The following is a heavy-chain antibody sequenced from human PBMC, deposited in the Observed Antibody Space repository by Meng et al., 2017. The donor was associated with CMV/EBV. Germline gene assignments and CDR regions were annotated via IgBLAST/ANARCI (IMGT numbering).Heavy chain of an antibody. CDR2: INPNSGGT. V-gene: IGHV1-2*02. CDR1: GYTFTGYY. Sequence: QVQLGQSGDEGKKPGASVNVSRKASGYTFTGYYMHWVRQAPGQGLEWMGWINPNSGGTNYAQKFQGRVTMTRDTSISTAYMELSRLRSDDTAVYYCARVGVRLGPFDYWGQGTLVTVSS. CDR3: ARVGVRLGPFDY. D-gene: IGHD1-26*01. J-gene: IGHJ4*02.